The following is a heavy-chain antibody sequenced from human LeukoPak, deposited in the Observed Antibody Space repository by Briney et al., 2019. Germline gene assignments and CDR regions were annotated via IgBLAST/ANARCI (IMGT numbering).Heavy chain of an antibody. J-gene: IGHJ4*02. Sequence: GGSLRLCCAVSGFTVSSNFMSWVRQAPGKGLEWVSVIYDRGDTYYADSVKGRFTVSRDTSKNTLYLQLNNLGAEDTAVYYCAGRRANTCNFCFVYWGQGTLVTVSS. CDR3: AGRRANTCNFCFVY. V-gene: IGHV3-66*02. CDR1: GFTVSSNF. CDR2: IYDRGDT. D-gene: IGHD1-1*01.